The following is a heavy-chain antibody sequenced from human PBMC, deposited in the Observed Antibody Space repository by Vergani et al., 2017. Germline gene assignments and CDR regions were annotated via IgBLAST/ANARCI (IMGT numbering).Heavy chain of an antibody. V-gene: IGHV3-33*01. Sequence: QVQLVESGGGVVQPGRSLRLSCAASGFTFSSYGMHWVRQAPGKGLEWVAVIWYDGSNKYYADSVKGRFTISRDNSKNSLYLQMNSLRAEDTAVYYCASTALMTTDFDYWGQGTLVTVSS. J-gene: IGHJ4*02. CDR2: IWYDGSNK. D-gene: IGHD4-17*01. CDR1: GFTFSSYG. CDR3: ASTALMTTDFDY.